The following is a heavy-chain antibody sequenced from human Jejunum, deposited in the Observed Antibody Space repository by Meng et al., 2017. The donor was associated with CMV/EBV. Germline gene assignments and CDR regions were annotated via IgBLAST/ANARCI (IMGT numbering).Heavy chain of an antibody. V-gene: IGHV1-2*06. D-gene: IGHD6-19*01. CDR1: GYTFTGYY. J-gene: IGHJ5*02. CDR3: AHQAVAGTRGWFDP. Sequence: QGQLAQSGAEVKKPGASVKVSCKASGYTFTGYYMHWVRQAPGQGLEWMGRINPNSGGTNYAQKFQGRVTMTRDTSISTAYMELSRLRSDDTAVYYCAHQAVAGTRGWFDPWGQGTLVTVSS. CDR2: INPNSGGT.